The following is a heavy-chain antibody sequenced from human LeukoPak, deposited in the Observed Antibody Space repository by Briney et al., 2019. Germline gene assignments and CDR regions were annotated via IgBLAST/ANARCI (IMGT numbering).Heavy chain of an antibody. D-gene: IGHD1-1*01. CDR1: GGSISSYY. Sequence: SETLSLTCTVSGGSISSYYWSWIRQPPGKGLEWIGYIYYSGSTNYNPSLKSRVTISVDTSKNQFSLKLSSVTAADTAVYYCARVVIATGPIDYWGQGTLVTVSS. V-gene: IGHV4-59*12. J-gene: IGHJ4*02. CDR2: IYYSGST. CDR3: ARVVIATGPIDY.